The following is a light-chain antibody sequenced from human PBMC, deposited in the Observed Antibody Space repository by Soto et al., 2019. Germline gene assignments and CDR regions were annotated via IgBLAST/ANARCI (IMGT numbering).Light chain of an antibody. CDR3: SSYTTSSTRD. Sequence: QSVLTQPASVSGSPGQSIAISCTGSSSDVGIYNYVSWYQQHPGKVPKLIIYEVTNRPSGVSNRFSGSKSGNTASLTISGLQAEDEADYYCSSYTTSSTRDFGTGTKVTVL. CDR2: EVT. J-gene: IGLJ1*01. CDR1: SSDVGIYNY. V-gene: IGLV2-14*01.